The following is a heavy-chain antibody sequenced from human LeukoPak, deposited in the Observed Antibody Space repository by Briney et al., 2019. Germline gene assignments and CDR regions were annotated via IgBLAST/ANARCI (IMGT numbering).Heavy chain of an antibody. CDR2: ISAYNGNT. D-gene: IGHD3-22*01. V-gene: IGHV1-18*01. J-gene: IGHJ4*02. Sequence: ASVKVSCKASGYTFTSYGISWVRQAPGQGREWMGWISAYNGNTNNAQKLQGRVTMTTDTYTSTAYMELRSIRSDDTAVYYCAREGRDYYDSSEWGQGTLVTVSA. CDR1: GYTFTSYG. CDR3: AREGRDYYDSSE.